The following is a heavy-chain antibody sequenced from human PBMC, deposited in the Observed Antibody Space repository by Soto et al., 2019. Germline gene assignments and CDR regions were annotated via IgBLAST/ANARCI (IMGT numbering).Heavy chain of an antibody. CDR3: AREGVGFWSGYYASPQDDY. Sequence: GGSLRLSCAASGFTFSSYSMNWVRQAPGKGLEWVSYISSSSSTIYYADSVKGRFTISRDNAKNSLYLQMNSLRDEDTAVYYCAREGVGFWSGYYASPQDDYWGQGTLVTVSS. CDR2: ISSSSSTI. CDR1: GFTFSSYS. J-gene: IGHJ4*02. V-gene: IGHV3-48*02. D-gene: IGHD3-3*01.